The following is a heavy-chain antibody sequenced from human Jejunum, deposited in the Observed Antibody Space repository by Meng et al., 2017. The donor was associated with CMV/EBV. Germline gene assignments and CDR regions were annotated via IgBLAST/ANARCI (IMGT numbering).Heavy chain of an antibody. CDR2: MYGGGST. CDR1: GCSVRNSY. J-gene: IGHJ4*02. V-gene: IGHV3-66*01. D-gene: IGHD5-18*01. Sequence: VQRVGAGGGWVQPWGSLSLSCASSGCSVRNSYMSWFRQAPGKGLDWVSVMYGGGSTYYSDSVKGRFTISRDSSKNTLYLQMNSLRAEDTAVYYCAREGTTLVTYDYWGQGTLVTVSS. CDR3: AREGTTLVTYDY.